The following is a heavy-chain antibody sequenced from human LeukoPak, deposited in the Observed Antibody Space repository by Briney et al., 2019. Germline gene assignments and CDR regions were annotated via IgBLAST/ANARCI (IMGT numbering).Heavy chain of an antibody. CDR2: IYYRGGT. CDR1: GGSISAYY. J-gene: IGHJ2*01. D-gene: IGHD6-19*01. V-gene: IGHV4-59*01. Sequence: TPSETLSLTCTVSGGSISAYYWSWIRQPPGKGLEWIGYIYYRGGTNYNSSLKSRVTISVDTSNNQFSLKLTSVTAADTAMYYCARGSLYSSGRGWYFDLWGRGTLVTVSS. CDR3: ARGSLYSSGRGWYFDL.